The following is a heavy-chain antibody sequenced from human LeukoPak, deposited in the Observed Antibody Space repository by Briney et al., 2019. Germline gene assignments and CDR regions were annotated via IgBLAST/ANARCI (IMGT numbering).Heavy chain of an antibody. CDR3: ARLLPGYYYYMDV. Sequence: SETLSLTCTVSGGSISSYYWSWIRQPPGEGLEWIGYIYYSGSTNYNPSLKSRVTISVDTSKDQFSLKLSSVTAADTAVDYCARLLPGYYYYMDVWGKGTTVTVSS. J-gene: IGHJ6*03. CDR2: IYYSGST. D-gene: IGHD2-15*01. CDR1: GGSISSYY. V-gene: IGHV4-59*01.